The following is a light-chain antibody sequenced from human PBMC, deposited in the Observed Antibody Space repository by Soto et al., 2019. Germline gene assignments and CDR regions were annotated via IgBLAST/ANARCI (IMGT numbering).Light chain of an antibody. Sequence: DIQMTQSPSSLSASVGDRVTITCQASHDITIYLNWYQHKPGKAPKILIYDASILEAGVPSRFSGSGSGTDFTFTISRLQPEGVATYYCQKCDYLPIFGRGTTVDFK. CDR3: QKCDYLPI. V-gene: IGKV1-33*01. CDR1: HDITIY. J-gene: IGKJ3*01. CDR2: DAS.